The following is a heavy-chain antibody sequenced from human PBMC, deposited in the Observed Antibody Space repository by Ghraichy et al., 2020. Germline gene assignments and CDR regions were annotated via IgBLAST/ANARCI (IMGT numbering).Heavy chain of an antibody. CDR3: AVKYSYGYYNRYGTDAFDI. CDR2: INPSGGST. D-gene: IGHD5-18*01. J-gene: IGHJ3*02. CDR1: GYTFTSYY. V-gene: IGHV1-46*01. Sequence: XSVKVSCKASGYTFTSYYMHWVRQAPGQGLEWMGIINPSGGSTSYAQKFQGRVTMTRDTSTSTVYMELSSLRSEDTAVYYCAVKYSYGYYNRYGTDAFDIWGXGTMVTVSS.